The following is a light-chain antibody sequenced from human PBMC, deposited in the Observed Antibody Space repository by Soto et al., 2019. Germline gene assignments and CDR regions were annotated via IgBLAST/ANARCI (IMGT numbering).Light chain of an antibody. V-gene: IGLV2-14*01. CDR3: SSSTNTNTLVI. Sequence: QSALTQPASVSGSPGQSITISCTGKSSDLGRYKFVSWFQQHPGKAPKLMIFEGTNRPSGVSNRFSGSKSGNTASLTISGLQAEDEAIYFCSSSTNTNTLVIFGGGTKVTVL. CDR1: SSDLGRYKF. J-gene: IGLJ2*01. CDR2: EGT.